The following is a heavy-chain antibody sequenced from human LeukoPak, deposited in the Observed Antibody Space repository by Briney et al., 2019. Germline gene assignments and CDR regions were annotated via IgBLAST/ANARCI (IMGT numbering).Heavy chain of an antibody. V-gene: IGHV4-61*02. CDR2: IYTSGTT. CDR1: GGSISSGSYY. J-gene: IGHJ6*03. CDR3: ARVVEDYDFWSGYNYYDYYMDV. Sequence: SETLSLTCTVSGGSISSGSYYWSWIRQPAGKGLVWIGSIYTSGTTNYNPSLRSRVTISVDTSMNQFSLKLSSATAADTAVYYCARVVEDYDFWSGYNYYDYYMDVWGKGTTVTVSS. D-gene: IGHD3-3*01.